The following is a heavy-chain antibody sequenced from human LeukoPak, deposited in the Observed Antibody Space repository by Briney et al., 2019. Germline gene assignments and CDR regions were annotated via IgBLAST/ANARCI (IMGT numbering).Heavy chain of an antibody. D-gene: IGHD2-15*01. CDR3: AKDHYSDGWPSFDY. J-gene: IGHJ4*02. Sequence: GGSLRLSCAASGFTINTYAISWVRQAPGKGLEWVASITKYDGRTYYADSVRGRFTISRDNSKNAVFLEMNSLRDDDTAVYFCAKDHYSDGWPSFDYWGQGTRVTVSP. CDR1: GFTINTYA. V-gene: IGHV3-23*01. CDR2: ITKYDGRT.